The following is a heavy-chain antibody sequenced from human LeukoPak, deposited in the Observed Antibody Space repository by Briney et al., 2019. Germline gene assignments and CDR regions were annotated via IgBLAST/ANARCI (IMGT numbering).Heavy chain of an antibody. CDR1: GFSFSDYW. J-gene: IGHJ3*02. D-gene: IGHD4-17*01. CDR2: IKQDGNEQ. V-gene: IGHV3-7*05. CDR3: ARIRLRAFDI. Sequence: PGGSLRLSCAASGFSFSDYWMGWVRQAPGKGLEWLANIKQDGNEQYYVDSVKGRFTISRNNAKNSLYLQINSLRAEDTAMYYCARIRLRAFDIWGQGTLVTVSS.